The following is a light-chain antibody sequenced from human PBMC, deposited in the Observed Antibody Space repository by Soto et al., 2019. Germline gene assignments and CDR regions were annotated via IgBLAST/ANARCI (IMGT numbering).Light chain of an antibody. Sequence: ETVMTQSPATLSVSPGGRATLSCGASQSVSTNLAWYQQKPGQVPRLLIYGASTRSSDIPARFSGSGSETEFTLTISSLQSEDFAVYYCQQYNEWPLTFGGGTKVEIE. CDR3: QQYNEWPLT. CDR2: GAS. J-gene: IGKJ4*01. V-gene: IGKV3-15*01. CDR1: QSVSTN.